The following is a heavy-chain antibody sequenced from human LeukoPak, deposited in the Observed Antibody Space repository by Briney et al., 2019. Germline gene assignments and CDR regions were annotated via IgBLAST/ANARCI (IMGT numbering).Heavy chain of an antibody. CDR3: ARSHNDFWSGWLLSRHYYYYMDV. J-gene: IGHJ6*03. CDR1: GYTFTSYA. Sequence: ASVKVSCKASGYTFTSYAMNWVRQAPGQGLEWMGWINTNTGNPTYAQGFTGRFVFSLDTSVSTAYLQISSLKAEDTAVYYCARSHNDFWSGWLLSRHYYYYMDVWGKGTTVTVSS. D-gene: IGHD3-3*01. CDR2: INTNTGNP. V-gene: IGHV7-4-1*02.